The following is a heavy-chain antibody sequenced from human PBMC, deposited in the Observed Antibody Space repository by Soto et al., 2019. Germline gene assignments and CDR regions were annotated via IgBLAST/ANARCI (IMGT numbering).Heavy chain of an antibody. J-gene: IGHJ5*02. CDR3: ARDPGPRPDAIRALGWFDP. V-gene: IGHV3-7*03. CDR2: INRDGSEE. CDR1: GCTFSGYW. D-gene: IGHD2-2*01. Sequence: GGSLRLSCAASGCTFSGYWMSWVRQAPGKGLEWVASINRDGSEEHYVASVKGRFTISRDNAKNSVYLQMKSLRADDTAVYYCARDPGPRPDAIRALGWFDPWGQGTLVTVSS.